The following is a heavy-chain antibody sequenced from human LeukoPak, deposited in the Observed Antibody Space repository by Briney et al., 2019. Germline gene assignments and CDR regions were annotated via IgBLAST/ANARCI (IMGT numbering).Heavy chain of an antibody. CDR2: ISANNTYR. CDR3: ARDPFDGDYGSWFDY. CDR1: GYAFMSHG. V-gene: IGHV1-18*01. J-gene: IGHJ4*02. Sequence: ASVKVSCKASGYAFMSHGIHWVRQAPGQGLEWMGWISANNTYRRYAQKFRGRVTMTRDTSTRTVYMELRSLRSDDTAEYFCARDPFDGDYGSWFDYWGQGTLVTVSS. D-gene: IGHD4-17*01.